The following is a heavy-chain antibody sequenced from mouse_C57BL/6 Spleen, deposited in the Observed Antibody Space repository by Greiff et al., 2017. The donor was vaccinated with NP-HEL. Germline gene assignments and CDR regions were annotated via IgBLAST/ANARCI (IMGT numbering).Heavy chain of an antibody. CDR2: LDPSDSYT. J-gene: IGHJ4*01. Sequence: QVQLQQPGAELVMPGASVKLSCKASGYTFTSYWMHWVKQRPGQGLEWIGELDPSDSYTNYNQKFKGKSTLTVDKSSSSAYMQLSSLTSEDSAVYYCARGLYDGYPYAMDYWGQGTSVTVSS. V-gene: IGHV1-69*01. CDR1: GYTFTSYW. D-gene: IGHD2-3*01. CDR3: ARGLYDGYPYAMDY.